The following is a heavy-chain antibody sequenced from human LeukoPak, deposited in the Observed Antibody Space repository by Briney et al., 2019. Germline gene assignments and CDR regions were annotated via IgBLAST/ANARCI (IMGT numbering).Heavy chain of an antibody. CDR3: ARDLSGSGSYHNWFDP. CDR2: ISYDGSKK. Sequence: QTGGSLRLSCAASGFTFSSYAMHWVRQAPGKGLEWVAVISYDGSKKYYADSVKGRFTISRDNSKNTLYLQMNSLRAEDTAVYYCARDLSGSGSYHNWFDPWGQGTLVTVSS. CDR1: GFTFSSYA. D-gene: IGHD3-10*01. V-gene: IGHV3-30*04. J-gene: IGHJ5*02.